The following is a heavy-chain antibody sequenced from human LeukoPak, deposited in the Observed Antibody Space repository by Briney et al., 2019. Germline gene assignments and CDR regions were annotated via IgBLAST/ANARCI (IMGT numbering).Heavy chain of an antibody. V-gene: IGHV3-48*03. CDR1: GFTFSIYE. D-gene: IGHD1-26*01. Sequence: PGGSLRLSCAASGFTFSIYEMNWVRQAPGKGLEWVSYISNSGSTIYYADSVEGRFTISRDNAKNSLYLQMNSLRAEDTAVYYCARLVVGATDFGGQGTLVTVSS. CDR2: ISNSGSTI. J-gene: IGHJ4*02. CDR3: ARLVVGATDF.